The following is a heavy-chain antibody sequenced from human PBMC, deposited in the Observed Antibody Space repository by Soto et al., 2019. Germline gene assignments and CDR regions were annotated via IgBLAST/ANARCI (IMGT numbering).Heavy chain of an antibody. D-gene: IGHD2-15*01. Sequence: QVQLQESGPGLVKPSETLSLTCTVSGGSVNSGRYYWTWIRQPPGKGLEWIGHIYNSGSTNYNPSLKSRVTISVDTSKNQFSLKLSSLTAADTAVYYCARDRGCSGGSCYGLSVMNHFYYGMDVWGQGTTVTVSS. CDR3: ARDRGCSGGSCYGLSVMNHFYYGMDV. J-gene: IGHJ6*02. V-gene: IGHV4-61*01. CDR1: GGSVNSGRYY. CDR2: IYNSGST.